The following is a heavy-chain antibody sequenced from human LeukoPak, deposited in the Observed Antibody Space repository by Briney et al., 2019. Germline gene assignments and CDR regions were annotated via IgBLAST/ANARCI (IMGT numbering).Heavy chain of an antibody. V-gene: IGHV1-69*13. CDR3: ARSYDYVWGSYRYIGYFDY. CDR2: IIPIFGTA. Sequence: ASVKVSRKASGGTFSSYAISWVRQAPGQGLEWMGGIIPIFGTANYAQKFQGRVTITADESTSTAYMELSSLRSEDTAVYYCARSYDYVWGSYRYIGYFDYWGQGTLVTVSS. D-gene: IGHD3-16*02. J-gene: IGHJ4*02. CDR1: GGTFSSYA.